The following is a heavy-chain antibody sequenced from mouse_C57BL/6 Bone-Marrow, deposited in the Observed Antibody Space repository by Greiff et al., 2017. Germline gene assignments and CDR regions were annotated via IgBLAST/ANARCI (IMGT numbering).Heavy chain of an antibody. CDR3: AGLRDVAY. CDR2: IDPSDSYT. V-gene: IGHV1-69*01. D-gene: IGHD3-3*01. CDR1: GYTFTSYW. Sequence: QVQLQQPGAELVMPGASVKLSCKASGYTFTSYWMHWVKQRPGQGLEWIGEIDPSDSYTNYNQKFKGKSTLTVDKSSSTAYMQLSSLTSEDSAVYYCAGLRDVAYWGQGTLVTVSA. J-gene: IGHJ3*01.